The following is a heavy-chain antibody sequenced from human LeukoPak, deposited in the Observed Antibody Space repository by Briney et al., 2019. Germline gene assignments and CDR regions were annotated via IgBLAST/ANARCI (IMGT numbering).Heavy chain of an antibody. CDR2: IYSGGTI. CDR3: ARGGDWFDT. D-gene: IGHD2-15*01. CDR1: GFTFNSYS. V-gene: IGHV3-48*04. Sequence: GGSLRLSCAASGFTFNSYSMNWVRQAPGKGLEWVSLIYSGGTIYYADSVKGRFTISRDNAKKSLYLQMNSLRAEDTAVYYCARGGDWFDTWGQGTLVTVSS. J-gene: IGHJ5*02.